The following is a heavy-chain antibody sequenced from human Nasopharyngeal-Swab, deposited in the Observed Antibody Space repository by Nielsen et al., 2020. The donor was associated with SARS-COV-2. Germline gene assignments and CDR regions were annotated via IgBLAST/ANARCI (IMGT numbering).Heavy chain of an antibody. Sequence: SETLSLTCAVYGGSFSGYYWSWIRQPPGKGLEWIGEINHSGSTIYNPSLKSRVIISVDTSKNQFSLKLSSVTAADTAVHYCARRGYSLLERKNWFDPWGQGTLVTVSS. J-gene: IGHJ5*02. CDR3: ARRGYSLLERKNWFDP. CDR2: INHSGST. V-gene: IGHV4-34*01. D-gene: IGHD5-18*01. CDR1: GGSFSGYY.